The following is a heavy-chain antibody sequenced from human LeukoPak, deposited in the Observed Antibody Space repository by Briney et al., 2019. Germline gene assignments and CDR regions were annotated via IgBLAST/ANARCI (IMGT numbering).Heavy chain of an antibody. D-gene: IGHD6-19*01. CDR1: GYTFTGHY. V-gene: IGHV1-2*02. Sequence: GASVKVSCKASGYTFTGHYIHWVRQAPGQGLEWMGWINPNSGGTNYAQKFQGRVTMTRDTSISTAYMELSRLRSDDTAVYYCARDFTGYSSGNDAFDIWGQGTMVTVSS. CDR2: INPNSGGT. J-gene: IGHJ3*02. CDR3: ARDFTGYSSGNDAFDI.